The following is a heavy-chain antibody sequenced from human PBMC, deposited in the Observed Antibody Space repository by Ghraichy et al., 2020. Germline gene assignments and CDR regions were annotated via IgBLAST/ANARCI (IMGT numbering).Heavy chain of an antibody. CDR3: AMYGDTTGYGMDV. D-gene: IGHD1-14*01. Sequence: ASVKVSCKTSGDTFTSYGITWVRQASGQGLEWMGWIGAYNGNTNYAQKLQGRVTMTTDTSTSTAYMELRSLRSDDTAVYYCAMYGDTTGYGMDVWGQGTTVTVSS. V-gene: IGHV1-18*01. CDR2: IGAYNGNT. J-gene: IGHJ6*02. CDR1: GDTFTSYG.